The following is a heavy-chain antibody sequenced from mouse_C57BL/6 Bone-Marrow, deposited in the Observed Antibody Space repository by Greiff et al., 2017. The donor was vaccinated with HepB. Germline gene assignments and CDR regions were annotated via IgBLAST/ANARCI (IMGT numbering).Heavy chain of an antibody. CDR3: AYDGSAGWFAY. CDR1: GYTFTSYW. CDR2: IDPSDSYT. Sequence: VQLQQPGAELVMPGASVKLSCKASGYTFTSYWMHWVKQRPGQGLEWIGEIDPSDSYTNYNQKFKGKSTLTVDKSSSTAYMQLSSLTSEDSAVYYCAYDGSAGWFAYWGQGTLVTVSA. J-gene: IGHJ3*01. V-gene: IGHV1-69*01. D-gene: IGHD2-3*01.